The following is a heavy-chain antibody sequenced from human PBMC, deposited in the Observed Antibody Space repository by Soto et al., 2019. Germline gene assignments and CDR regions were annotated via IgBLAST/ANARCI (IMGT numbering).Heavy chain of an antibody. V-gene: IGHV3-23*01. CDR1: GFTLSMSA. D-gene: IGHD3-16*02. J-gene: IGHJ3*01. CDR2: ISDSGDRT. CDR3: AKDRGIIVKAGDAFDV. Sequence: EGSLRLSCASSGFTLSMSAVNWVRQAPGKGLEWVSYISDSGDRTYYADSVKGRFTISRDRSKNTVSLQMDSLRAEDTALYYCAKDRGIIVKAGDAFDVCGQGTKGTVSS.